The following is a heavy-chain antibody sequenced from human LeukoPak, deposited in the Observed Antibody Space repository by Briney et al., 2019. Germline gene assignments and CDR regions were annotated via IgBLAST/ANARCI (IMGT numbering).Heavy chain of an antibody. Sequence: PGGSLRLSCAASGFTVSSNYMSWVRQAPGKGLEWVSVIYTGGSTYYADSVKGRFTISRDNSKNTLYFQMNSLRVEDTAVYYCARDRREYSYGTYYYYGLDVWGQGTAVTVSS. CDR2: IYTGGST. J-gene: IGHJ6*02. V-gene: IGHV3-66*01. D-gene: IGHD5-18*01. CDR1: GFTVSSNY. CDR3: ARDRREYSYGTYYYYGLDV.